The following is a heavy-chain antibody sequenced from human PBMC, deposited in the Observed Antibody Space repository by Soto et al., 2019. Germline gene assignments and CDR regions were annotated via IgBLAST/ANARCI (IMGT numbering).Heavy chain of an antibody. D-gene: IGHD1-7*01. CDR1: GGTFISYT. J-gene: IGHJ6*03. CDR2: IIPILGIA. Sequence: SVKVSCKASGGTFISYTISWVRQAPGQGLEWMGRIIPILGIANYAQKFQGRVTITADKSTSTAYMELSSLRSEDTAVYYCARGDTGTGTNYYYYYMDVWGKGTTVTVSS. CDR3: ARGDTGTGTNYYYYYMDV. V-gene: IGHV1-69*02.